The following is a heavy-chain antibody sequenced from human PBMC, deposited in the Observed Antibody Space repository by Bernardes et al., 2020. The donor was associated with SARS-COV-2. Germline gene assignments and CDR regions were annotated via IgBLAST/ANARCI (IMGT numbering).Heavy chain of an antibody. Sequence: SHPALGQPTQTLTLTCTFSGFSLSTSGVGVGWIRQPPGKALEWLALIYWDDDKRYSPSLKSRLTITKDTSKNQVVLTMTNMDPVDTATYYCAHRTSWYGYFDYWGQGTLVTGSS. CDR1: GFSLSTSGVG. J-gene: IGHJ4*02. D-gene: IGHD6-13*01. CDR3: AHRTSWYGYFDY. CDR2: IYWDDDK. V-gene: IGHV2-5*02.